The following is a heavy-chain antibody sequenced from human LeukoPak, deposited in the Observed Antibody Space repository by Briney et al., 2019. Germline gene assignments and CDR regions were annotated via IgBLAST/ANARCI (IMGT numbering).Heavy chain of an antibody. J-gene: IGHJ4*02. Sequence: GGSLRLSCAASGFTVSSNCMSWVRQAPGKGLEWVSVIYSGGSTYYSDSVKGRFTISRDNSKNTLYLQMNSLRAEDTAVYYCARSRKEASVTPFDYWGQGTLATVSS. D-gene: IGHD4-17*01. CDR1: GFTVSSNC. CDR2: IYSGGST. CDR3: ARSRKEASVTPFDY. V-gene: IGHV3-66*01.